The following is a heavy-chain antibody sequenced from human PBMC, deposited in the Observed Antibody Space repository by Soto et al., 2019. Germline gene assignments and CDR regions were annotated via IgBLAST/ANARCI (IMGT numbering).Heavy chain of an antibody. J-gene: IGHJ6*02. CDR2: IIPIFGTA. Sequence: QVQLVQSGAEVKKPGSSVKVSCKASGGTFSSYAISWVRQAPGQGLEWMGGIIPIFGTANYAQKFQGRVTITADESTSPVYMELSSLRSADTAVYYCASGGHCISTSCPLYYYYGMGVWGQGTTVTVSS. V-gene: IGHV1-69*12. CDR1: GGTFSSYA. D-gene: IGHD2-2*01. CDR3: ASGGHCISTSCPLYYYYGMGV.